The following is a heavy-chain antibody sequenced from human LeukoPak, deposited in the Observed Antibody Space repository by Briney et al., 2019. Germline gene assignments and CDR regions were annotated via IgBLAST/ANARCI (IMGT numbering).Heavy chain of an antibody. J-gene: IGHJ4*02. CDR2: IFPGDSDT. D-gene: IGHD2-2*01. V-gene: IGHV5-51*01. CDR1: GYTFTSYW. Sequence: GESLKISCQGSGYTFTSYWIGWVRQMPGKGLEGMGIIFPGDSDTRYSPSFQGQVTISADKSITTAYLQWSSLKASDTAMYYCARCFSGVFRSSTSCFYFDYWGQGTLVTVSS. CDR3: ARCFSGVFRSSTSCFYFDY.